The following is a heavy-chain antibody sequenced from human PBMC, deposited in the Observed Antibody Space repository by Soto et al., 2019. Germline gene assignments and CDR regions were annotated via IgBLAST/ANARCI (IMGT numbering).Heavy chain of an antibody. CDR3: TRHLSSGGFDP. J-gene: IGHJ5*02. CDR2: IRSKANSYAT. Sequence: PGGSLRLSCAASGFTFSGSAMHWVRQASGKGLEWVGRIRSKANSYATAYAASVKGRFTISRDDSKNTAYLQMNSLKTEDTAVYYCTRHLSSGGFDPWGQGTLVTVSS. V-gene: IGHV3-73*01. CDR1: GFTFSGSA.